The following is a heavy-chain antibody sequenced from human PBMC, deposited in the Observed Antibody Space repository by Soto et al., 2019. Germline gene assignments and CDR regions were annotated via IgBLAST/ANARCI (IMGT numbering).Heavy chain of an antibody. V-gene: IGHV4-4*07. CDR1: GGSISSYY. CDR3: ARTLEAAGTENWFDP. CDR2: IYSSGST. Sequence: QVQLQESGPGLVKPSETLSLTCSVSGGSISSYYWSWIRQPAGKGLEWIGRIYSSGSTKYNPSLKRRVIMSVDTSKNQFSLKLYSVTAADTAVYYCARTLEAAGTENWFDPWGQGTLVTVSS. J-gene: IGHJ5*02. D-gene: IGHD6-13*01.